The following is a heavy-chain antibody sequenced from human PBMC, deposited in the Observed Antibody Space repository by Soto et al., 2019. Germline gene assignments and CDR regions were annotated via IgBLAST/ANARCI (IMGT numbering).Heavy chain of an antibody. V-gene: IGHV4-59*08. D-gene: IGHD2-2*01. CDR1: GGSISSSY. CDR3: ARHRGYCSSTSCFPWFDP. Sequence: SETLSLTCTVSGGSISSSYWSWIRQPPGKGLEWIGYIYYSGNTNYNPSLKSRVTISVDTSKNQFSLKLTSVTAADTAVYYCARHRGYCSSTSCFPWFDPWGQGTQVTVSS. J-gene: IGHJ5*02. CDR2: IYYSGNT.